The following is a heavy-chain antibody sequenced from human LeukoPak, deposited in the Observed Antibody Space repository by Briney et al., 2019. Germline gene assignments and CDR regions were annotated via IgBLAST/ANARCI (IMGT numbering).Heavy chain of an antibody. V-gene: IGHV5-51*01. Sequence: GESLQISCQGSGYSFTSYWIGWVRQMPGKGLEWIGIIYPGDSDTRYSPSFQGQVTISADKSITTAYLQWSSLKASDTALYYCARWAAAGRPFDYWGQGTLVTVSS. CDR3: ARWAAAGRPFDY. D-gene: IGHD6-13*01. J-gene: IGHJ4*02. CDR2: IYPGDSDT. CDR1: GYSFTSYW.